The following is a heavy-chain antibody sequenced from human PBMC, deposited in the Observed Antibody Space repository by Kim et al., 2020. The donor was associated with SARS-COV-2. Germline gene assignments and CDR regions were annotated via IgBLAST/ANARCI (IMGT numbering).Heavy chain of an antibody. V-gene: IGHV1-8*02. D-gene: IGHD6-19*01. Sequence: ASVKVSCKASGYTFTSYDINWVRQATGQGLEWMGWMNPNSGNTGYAQKFQGRVTMTRNTSISTAYMELSSLRSEDTAVYYCARGVRRQWLVRVFSYFFDYWGQGTLVTVSS. CDR1: GYTFTSYD. CDR3: ARGVRRQWLVRVFSYFFDY. J-gene: IGHJ4*02. CDR2: MNPNSGNT.